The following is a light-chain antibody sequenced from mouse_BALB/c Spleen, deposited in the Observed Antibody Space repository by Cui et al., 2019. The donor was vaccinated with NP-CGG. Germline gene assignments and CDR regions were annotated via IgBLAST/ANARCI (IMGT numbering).Light chain of an antibody. V-gene: IGLV1*01. CDR1: TGAVTTSNY. CDR3: ALWYSNHWV. Sequence: QAVVTQEPALTTSPGETVTLTCRSSTGAVTTSNYANWVQEKPDHLFTGLIGGTNNRLPGVPARFSGSLIGDKAALTITGAQTEDEAIYFCALWYSNHWVFGGGTKLTVL. J-gene: IGLJ1*01. CDR2: GTN.